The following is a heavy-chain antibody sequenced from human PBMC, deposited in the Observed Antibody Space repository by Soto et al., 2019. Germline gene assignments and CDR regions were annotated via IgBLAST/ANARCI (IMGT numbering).Heavy chain of an antibody. CDR1: GYTFTSYG. J-gene: IGHJ6*02. CDR2: ITAFNGKT. CDR3: ARDTLMGMSLSHGMDV. Sequence: QVQLVQSGTEVKKTGASVEVSCKVSGYTFTSYGISWVRQAPGQGLEWMGWITAFNGKTNYAQKFQDRLTMTTDTSTSTAYLELRSLRSDDTAIYYCARDTLMGMSLSHGMDVWGQGTNITVS. D-gene: IGHD7-27*01. V-gene: IGHV1-18*04.